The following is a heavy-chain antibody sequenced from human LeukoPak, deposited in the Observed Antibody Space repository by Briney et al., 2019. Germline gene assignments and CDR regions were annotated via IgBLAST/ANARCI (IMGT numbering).Heavy chain of an antibody. V-gene: IGHV3-30*18. CDR3: AKELQWHLRSYHFDY. J-gene: IGHJ4*02. CDR1: GITISNYG. CDR2: KSYDGLNK. Sequence: PGGSLRLSCAASGITISNYGVHWVRQAPGKGLEWLAVKSYDGLNKNYADSVKGRFSISRDNSKNTLYLQMSSLRAEDTAIYYCAKELQWHLRSYHFDYWGPGTLVTVSS. D-gene: IGHD6-19*01.